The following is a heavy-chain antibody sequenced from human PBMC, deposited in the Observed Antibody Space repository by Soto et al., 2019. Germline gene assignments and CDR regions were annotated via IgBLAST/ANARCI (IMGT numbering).Heavy chain of an antibody. CDR2: ISYDGSNK. CDR1: GFTLTRSA. Sequence: GGSLRLSCAGSGFTLTRSAVSWVRQAPGKGLEWVAVISYDGSNKYYADSVKGRFTISRDNSKNTLYLQMNSLRAEDTAVYYCARNPVWYSGRYFDYWGQGTLVTVSS. CDR3: ARNPVWYSGRYFDY. J-gene: IGHJ4*02. D-gene: IGHD1-26*01. V-gene: IGHV3-30-3*01.